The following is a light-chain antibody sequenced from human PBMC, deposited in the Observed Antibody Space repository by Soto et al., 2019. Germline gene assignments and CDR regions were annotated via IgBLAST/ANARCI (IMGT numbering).Light chain of an antibody. V-gene: IGLV2-14*01. Sequence: QSALTQPASVSGSPGQSITISCTGTSSDVGGYNYVPWYQHHPDKAPRLIIFGVSNRPAGISNRFSGSKSGNMASLAISGLQAGDEADYYCSSYTRRSNIVFGTGTKVTVL. CDR1: SSDVGGYNY. J-gene: IGLJ1*01. CDR2: GVS. CDR3: SSYTRRSNIV.